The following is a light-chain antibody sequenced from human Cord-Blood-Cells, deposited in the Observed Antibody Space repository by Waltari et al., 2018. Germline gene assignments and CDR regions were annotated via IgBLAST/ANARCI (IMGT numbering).Light chain of an antibody. Sequence: QSALTQPASVSGSPGQSITISCPGTRSDVGCHNLVPWYQQHPGNAPKLMIYEGSKRPSGVSNRFSGSKSGNTASLTISGLQAEDEADYYCCSYAGSSTYVVFGGGTKLTVL. CDR2: EGS. CDR3: CSYAGSSTYVV. V-gene: IGLV2-23*01. J-gene: IGLJ2*01. CDR1: RSDVGCHNL.